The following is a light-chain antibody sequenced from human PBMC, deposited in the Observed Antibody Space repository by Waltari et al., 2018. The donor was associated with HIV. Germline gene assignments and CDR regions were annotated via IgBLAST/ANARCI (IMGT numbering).Light chain of an antibody. CDR2: DNY. CDR3: GTWDSGLSAVV. Sequence: QSVLTQPPSASGTPGQRVTISCSGSSSNIGSNDVSWYQQLPGTAPKLLIFDNYKRPSGIPDRFSGSKSGTSATLGITGLQTGDEADYYCGTWDSGLSAVVFGGGTKLTVL. J-gene: IGLJ3*02. CDR1: SSNIGSND. V-gene: IGLV1-51*01.